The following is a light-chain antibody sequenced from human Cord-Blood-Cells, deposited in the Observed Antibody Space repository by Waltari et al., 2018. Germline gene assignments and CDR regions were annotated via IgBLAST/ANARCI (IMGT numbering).Light chain of an antibody. V-gene: IGKV4-1*01. CDR3: QQYYSTPYT. J-gene: IGKJ2*01. Sequence: DIVMTQSPDSLAVSLGERATINCKSSQSVLYSSNNKNYLAWYQQKPGQPPKLLIYLESTRESGVPYRFSGSGSGTDFTLTISSLQAEDVAVYYCQQYYSTPYTFGQGTKLEIK. CDR2: LES. CDR1: QSVLYSSNNKNY.